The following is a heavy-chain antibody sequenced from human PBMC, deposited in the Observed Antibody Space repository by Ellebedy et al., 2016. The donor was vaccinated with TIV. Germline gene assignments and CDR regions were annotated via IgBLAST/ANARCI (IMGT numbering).Heavy chain of an antibody. D-gene: IGHD3/OR15-3a*01. J-gene: IGHJ5*02. CDR2: LIPAFGTT. CDR3: ARDKRRVNFGAETWFDL. Sequence: AASVKVSCQASLGTFSNYGLSWVRLAPGQGLEWMGGLIPAFGTTNYAQNFHDRVTITADELTSTVYMEVSSLTSEDTATYYCARDKRRVNFGAETWFDLWGQGTLVTVSS. CDR1: LGTFSNYG. V-gene: IGHV1-69*13.